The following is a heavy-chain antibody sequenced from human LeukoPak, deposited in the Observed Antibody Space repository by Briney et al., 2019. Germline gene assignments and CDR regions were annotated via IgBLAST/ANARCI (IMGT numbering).Heavy chain of an antibody. CDR1: GFTFSSYS. CDR3: AREGSYYDSSGFDY. J-gene: IGHJ4*02. CDR2: ISSSSSYI. Sequence: GGSLRLSCAASGFTFSSYSMNWVRQAPGKGLEWVSSISSSSSYIYYADSVKGRFTISRDNAKNSLYLQMNSLRAEDTAVYYCAREGSYYDSSGFDYWGQGTLVTVSS. V-gene: IGHV3-21*01. D-gene: IGHD3-22*01.